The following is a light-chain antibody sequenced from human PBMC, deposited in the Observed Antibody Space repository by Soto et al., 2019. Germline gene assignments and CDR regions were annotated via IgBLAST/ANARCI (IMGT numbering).Light chain of an antibody. CDR3: QQRSNWPRT. J-gene: IGKJ1*01. Sequence: EIVMTQSPATLSVSPGERATLSCRASQSVSSNFAWYQQKPGQAPRLLIYDASTRATGIPARFSGSGSGTDFTLTISSLEPEDFAVYYCQQRSNWPRTFGQGTKVDIK. CDR2: DAS. V-gene: IGKV3-11*01. CDR1: QSVSSN.